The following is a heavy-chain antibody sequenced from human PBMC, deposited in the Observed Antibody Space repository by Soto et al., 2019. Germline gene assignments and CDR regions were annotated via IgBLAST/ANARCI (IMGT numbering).Heavy chain of an antibody. V-gene: IGHV4-59*01. CDR2: IYYSGST. Sequence: SETLSLTCTVSGGSMSGYYWSWIRQPPGKGLEWIGYIYYSGSTNYSPSLKSRVTISVDTSKSQFSLKLSSVTAADTAVYYCARDLYNGHYLSDHNWFDPWGQGSLVTVSS. J-gene: IGHJ5*02. CDR1: GGSMSGYY. D-gene: IGHD4-17*01. CDR3: ARDLYNGHYLSDHNWFDP.